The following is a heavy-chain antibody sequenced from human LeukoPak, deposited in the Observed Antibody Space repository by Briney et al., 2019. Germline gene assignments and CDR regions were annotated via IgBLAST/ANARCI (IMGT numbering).Heavy chain of an antibody. CDR2: INGDGSTT. D-gene: IGHD6-19*01. CDR1: GFTSSSYW. J-gene: IGHJ4*02. CDR3: ARARIAVAGALTAFDY. V-gene: IGHV3-74*01. Sequence: GGSLRLSCAASGFTSSSYWMHWVRQAPGKGLVWVSRINGDGSTTNYADSVKGRFTISRDNARYSLYLQMNSLRVEDTAVYYCARARIAVAGALTAFDYWGQGTLVTVSS.